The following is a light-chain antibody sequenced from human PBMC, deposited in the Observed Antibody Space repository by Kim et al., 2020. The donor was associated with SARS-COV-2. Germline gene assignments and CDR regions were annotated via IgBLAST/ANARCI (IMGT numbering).Light chain of an antibody. Sequence: VSPGDRATLSRRASQSVSSTLAWYQQKPGQAPRLLIYGASTRATGIPARFSGSGSGTEFTLTISSLQSEDLAVYYCQQYNNWPQTFGQGTKVDIK. J-gene: IGKJ1*01. CDR3: QQYNNWPQT. CDR2: GAS. CDR1: QSVSST. V-gene: IGKV3-15*01.